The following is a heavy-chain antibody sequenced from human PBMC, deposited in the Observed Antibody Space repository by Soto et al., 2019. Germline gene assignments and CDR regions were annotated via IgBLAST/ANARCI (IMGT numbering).Heavy chain of an antibody. CDR3: ARGNLDV. CDR2: VSTDVNNK. Sequence: GSLRLSCAASGFTFSSYIMNWVRQPPGKGLDWVAVVSTDVNNKFYASSVKGRFTISRDNSKNTMYLQMNNLSPEDTAVYYCARGNLDVWGQGTTVTVSS. J-gene: IGHJ6*02. D-gene: IGHD1-7*01. V-gene: IGHV3-30-3*01. CDR1: GFTFSSYI.